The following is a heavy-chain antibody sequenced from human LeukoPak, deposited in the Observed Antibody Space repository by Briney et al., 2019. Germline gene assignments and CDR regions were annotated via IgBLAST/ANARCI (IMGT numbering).Heavy chain of an antibody. V-gene: IGHV3-15*01. CDR2: IKSKTDGGTT. Sequence: GGSLRLSCAASGFTFSNAWMSWVRQAPGKGLEWVGRIKSKTDGGTTDYAAPEKGRFTISRDDSKNTLYLQMNSLKTEDTAVYYCTTDYLERIAAAGTLFFYYDGMDAWGQGTTVTVSS. J-gene: IGHJ6*02. CDR1: GFTFSNAW. D-gene: IGHD6-13*01. CDR3: TTDYLERIAAAGTLFFYYDGMDA.